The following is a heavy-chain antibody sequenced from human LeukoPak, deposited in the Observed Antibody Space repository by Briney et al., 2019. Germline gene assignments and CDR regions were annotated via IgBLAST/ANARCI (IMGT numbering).Heavy chain of an antibody. J-gene: IGHJ6*03. Sequence: SVKVSCKASAGTFSSYAISWVRQAPGQGLEWMGGIIPIFGTANYAQKFQGTVTITTDESTSTAYMELSSLRSEDTAVYYCAESTTTASGLYYMDVWGKGTTVTVSS. CDR2: IIPIFGTA. CDR1: AGTFSSYA. CDR3: AESTTTASGLYYMDV. D-gene: IGHD1-1*01. V-gene: IGHV1-69*05.